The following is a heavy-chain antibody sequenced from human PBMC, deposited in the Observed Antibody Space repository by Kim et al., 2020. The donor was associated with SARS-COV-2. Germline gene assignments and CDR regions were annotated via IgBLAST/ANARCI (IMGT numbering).Heavy chain of an antibody. D-gene: IGHD3-16*01. CDR3: ARVRSNLGEILDAFVI. CDR1: YSFTSYG. Sequence: YSFTSYGISWVRQSPGQGLEWMVWISAYNGTTNYAQKLQGRVTMTTDTSTSTAYMELRSLRSDDTAVYYCARVRSNLGEILDAFVIWGQGTMVTVSS. J-gene: IGHJ3*02. V-gene: IGHV1-18*01. CDR2: ISAYNGTT.